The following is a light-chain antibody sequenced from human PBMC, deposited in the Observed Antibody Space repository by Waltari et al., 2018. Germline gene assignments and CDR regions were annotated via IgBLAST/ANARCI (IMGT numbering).Light chain of an antibody. V-gene: IGKV1-5*03. J-gene: IGKJ2*01. Sequence: DIQMTQSPSTLSASVGDRVTITCRASQSISNWLAWYQQKPGKAPKLLIYEASHLESGVPSSVSGSGSGTEFTLTIISLQPDDFATYYCQQYSRDFGQGTKLEIK. CDR3: QQYSRD. CDR1: QSISNW. CDR2: EAS.